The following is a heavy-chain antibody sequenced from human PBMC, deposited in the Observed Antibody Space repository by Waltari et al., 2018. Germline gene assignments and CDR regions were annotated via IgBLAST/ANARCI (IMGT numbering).Heavy chain of an antibody. V-gene: IGHV4-34*02. Sequence: QVLLQQWGAGLLKPSETLSLTCDISGGSLGDYIWTWIRQPPGKGLEWLGQVRHGGTARSNPSVKSRVTLSVDTSQRHFSLRLQSVTAADTAVYYCARGRNYDSTLGRNDSSHSGLDVWGQGSAVTVSS. CDR2: VRHGGTA. CDR1: GGSLGDYI. CDR3: ARGRNYDSTLGRNDSSHSGLDV. D-gene: IGHD3-3*01. J-gene: IGHJ6*01.